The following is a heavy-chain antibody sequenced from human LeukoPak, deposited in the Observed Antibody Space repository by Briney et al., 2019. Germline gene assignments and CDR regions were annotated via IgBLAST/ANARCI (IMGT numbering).Heavy chain of an antibody. CDR1: GVSISSSEW. Sequence: SETLSLTCAVSGVSISSSEWWIWVRQPPGQGLEWIGEIHRDGRTRYNPSLQTRVTMSIDYSKNQISLEVTSVTAADTAIYYCGKTDIYFNPIDYWGPGSLVTVSS. CDR2: IHRDGRT. D-gene: IGHD3-9*01. V-gene: IGHV4-4*02. CDR3: GKTDIYFNPIDY. J-gene: IGHJ4*02.